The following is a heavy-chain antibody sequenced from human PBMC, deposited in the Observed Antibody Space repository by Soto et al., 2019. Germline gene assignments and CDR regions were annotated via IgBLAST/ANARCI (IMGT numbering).Heavy chain of an antibody. CDR1: GFSFDDYA. J-gene: IGHJ6*02. V-gene: IGHV3-9*01. CDR3: EKSTGGTANGMGV. Sequence: EVQVVESGGGLVQPGRSLRLSCAASGFSFDDYAMHWVRQAPGKGLEWVSGISWNSGTIGYADSVKGRFTISRDNAKNSLYLQMNSLRAEDTALYYCEKSTGGTANGMGVWGRGTTVTVSS. CDR2: ISWNSGTI. D-gene: IGHD2-8*02.